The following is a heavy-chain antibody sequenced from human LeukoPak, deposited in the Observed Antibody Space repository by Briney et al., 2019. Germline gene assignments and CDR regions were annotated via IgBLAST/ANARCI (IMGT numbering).Heavy chain of an antibody. CDR3: ASGGYCSGGSCYHGYFDY. Sequence: SVKVSCKASGGTFSSYAISWVRQAPGQGLEWMGGIIPIFGTANYAQKFQGRVTITADKSTSTAYMELSSLRSEDTAVYYCASGGYCSGGSCYHGYFDYWGQGTLVTVSS. CDR2: IIPIFGTA. J-gene: IGHJ4*02. V-gene: IGHV1-69*06. CDR1: GGTFSSYA. D-gene: IGHD2-15*01.